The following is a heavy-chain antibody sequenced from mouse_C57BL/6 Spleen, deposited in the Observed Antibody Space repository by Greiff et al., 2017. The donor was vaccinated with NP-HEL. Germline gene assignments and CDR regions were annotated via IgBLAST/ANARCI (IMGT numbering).Heavy chain of an antibody. CDR2: IYPGSGNT. J-gene: IGHJ4*01. V-gene: IGHV1-76*01. Sequence: VQLQQSGAELVRPGASVKLSCKASGYTFTDYYINWVKQRPGQGLEWIARIYPGSGNTYYNEKFKGKATLTAAKSSSTAYMQLSSLTSEDSAVYFCARSGGVHYAKDYWGQGTSVTVSS. CDR1: GYTFTDYY. D-gene: IGHD3-1*01. CDR3: ARSGGVHYAKDY.